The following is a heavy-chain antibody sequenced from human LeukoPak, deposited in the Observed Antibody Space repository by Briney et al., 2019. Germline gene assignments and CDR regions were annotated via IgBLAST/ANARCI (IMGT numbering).Heavy chain of an antibody. CDR2: IWYDGSNK. CDR1: GFTFSSYG. CDR3: ARDTGWFGELLSH. D-gene: IGHD3-10*01. J-gene: IGHJ4*02. Sequence: GRSLRLSCAASGFTFSSYGMHWVRQAPGKGLEWVAVIWYDGSNKYYADSVKGRFTISRDNSKNTLYLQMNSLRAEDTAVYYCARDTGWFGELLSHWGQGTLVTVSS. V-gene: IGHV3-33*01.